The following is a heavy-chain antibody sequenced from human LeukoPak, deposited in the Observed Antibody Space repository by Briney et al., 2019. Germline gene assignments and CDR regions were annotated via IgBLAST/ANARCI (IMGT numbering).Heavy chain of an antibody. V-gene: IGHV3-33*01. CDR3: ARDSGRYGMDV. D-gene: IGHD5-12*01. CDR1: GFTFSSYG. Sequence: GRSLRLSCAASGFTFSSYGMHWVRQAPGKGLEWVAVIWYGGSNKYYADSVKGRFTISRDNSKNTLYLQMNSLRAEDTAVYYCARDSGRYGMDVWGKGTTVTVSS. CDR2: IWYGGSNK. J-gene: IGHJ6*04.